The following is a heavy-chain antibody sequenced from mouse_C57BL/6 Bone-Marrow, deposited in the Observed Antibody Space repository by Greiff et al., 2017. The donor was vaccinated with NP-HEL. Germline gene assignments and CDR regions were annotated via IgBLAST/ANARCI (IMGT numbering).Heavy chain of an antibody. D-gene: IGHD2-4*01. CDR2: INPGSGGT. V-gene: IGHV1-54*01. CDR3: ARGGIYYDYAWFAY. J-gene: IGHJ3*01. CDR1: GYAFTNYL. Sequence: VQLQQSGAELVRPGTSVKVSCKASGYAFTNYLIEWVKQRPGQGLEWIGVINPGSGGTTYNEQFKGKATLTADKSSSTAYMQLSSLTSEDSAVYFCARGGIYYDYAWFAYWGQGTLVTVSA.